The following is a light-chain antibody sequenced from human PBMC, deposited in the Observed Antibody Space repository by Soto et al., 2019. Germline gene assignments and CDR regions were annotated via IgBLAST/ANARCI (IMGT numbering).Light chain of an antibody. V-gene: IGKV3-11*01. CDR3: QQRSNWYPRT. CDR1: QSVSSY. Sequence: EIVLTQSPATLSLSPGERATLSCRASQSVSSYLAWYQQKPGQAPRLLIYDASNRATGIPARFSGSGFGTDFTLTISSLAPEDFAVYYCQQRSNWYPRTFGGGTKVEIK. J-gene: IGKJ4*01. CDR2: DAS.